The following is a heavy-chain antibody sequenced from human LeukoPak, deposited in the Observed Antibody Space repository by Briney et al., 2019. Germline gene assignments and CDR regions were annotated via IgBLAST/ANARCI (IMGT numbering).Heavy chain of an antibody. D-gene: IGHD3-22*01. CDR3: ARGPLPYYYDSSGYSKGTFDI. J-gene: IGHJ3*02. V-gene: IGHV3-33*01. CDR2: IWYDGSNK. CDR1: GITFSSYG. Sequence: GGSLRLSCAASGITFSSYGMHWVRQAPGKGLEWVAVIWYDGSNKYYADSVKGRFTIPRDNSKNTLYLQMNSLRAEDTAVYYCARGPLPYYYDSSGYSKGTFDIWGQGTMVTVSS.